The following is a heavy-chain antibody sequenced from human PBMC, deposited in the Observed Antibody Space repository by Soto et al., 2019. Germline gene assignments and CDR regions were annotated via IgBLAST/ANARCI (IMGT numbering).Heavy chain of an antibody. J-gene: IGHJ5*02. V-gene: IGHV2-5*01. CDR3: AHSPYSSSSNWFDP. Sequence: SGPTLVNPTRTLTLTCTFSGFSLTTSGVGVGWIRQPPGKALEWLALIYWNDDESYSPSLKNRLTITKDTSKNQVVLTVTNMDPVDTATYYCAHSPYSSSSNWFDPWGQGTLVTVSS. CDR1: GFSLTTSGVG. CDR2: IYWNDDE. D-gene: IGHD6-6*01.